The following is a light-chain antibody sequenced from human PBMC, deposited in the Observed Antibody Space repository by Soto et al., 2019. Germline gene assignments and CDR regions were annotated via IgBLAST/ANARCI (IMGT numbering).Light chain of an antibody. Sequence: QSALTQPASVSGSPGQSITISCTGTSNDIGGYNYVSWYQQHPRKAPKLLIYEVNKRPSGVPDRFSGSKSGNTASLTVSGLQAEDEADYYCSSYAGSSNVFGTGTKLTVL. CDR2: EVN. V-gene: IGLV2-8*01. CDR3: SSYAGSSNV. CDR1: SNDIGGYNY. J-gene: IGLJ1*01.